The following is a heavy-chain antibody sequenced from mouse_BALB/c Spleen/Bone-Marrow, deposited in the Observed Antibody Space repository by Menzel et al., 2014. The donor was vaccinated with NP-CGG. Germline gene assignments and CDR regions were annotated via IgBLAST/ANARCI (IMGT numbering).Heavy chain of an antibody. J-gene: IGHJ4*01. D-gene: IGHD2-14*01. CDR2: ISSGGSYT. CDR1: GFTFSSYA. CDR3: ARRTLYRYDAGAMDY. Sequence: EVQLQESGGGLVKPGGSLKLSCAASGFTFSSYAMSWVRQTSEKRLEWVATISSGGSYTYYPDSVKGRFPISRDNAKNTLYLQMSSLRSEDTAMYYCARRTLYRYDAGAMDYWGQGTSVTVSS. V-gene: IGHV5-9-3*01.